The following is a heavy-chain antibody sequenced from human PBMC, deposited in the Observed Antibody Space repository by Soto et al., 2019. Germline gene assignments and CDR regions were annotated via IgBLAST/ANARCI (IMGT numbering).Heavy chain of an antibody. V-gene: IGHV3-15*07. CDR3: TTDYYSTIIIDRFDY. Sequence: GGSLRLSCAASGFTFTNSWINWVRQVPGKGLEWVGRIKSKTDGGTTDYAEPVKGRFAISRDDSNNMVYLQMNSLKIEDTAVYYCTTDYYSTIIIDRFDYWGHGTLVTVSS. J-gene: IGHJ4*01. D-gene: IGHD3-22*01. CDR1: GFTFTNSW. CDR2: IKSKTDGGTT.